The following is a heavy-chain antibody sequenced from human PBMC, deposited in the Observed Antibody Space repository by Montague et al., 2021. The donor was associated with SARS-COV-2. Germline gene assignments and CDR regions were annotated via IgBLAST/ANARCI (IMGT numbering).Heavy chain of an antibody. D-gene: IGHD6-13*01. CDR1: GFTFSSYA. J-gene: IGHJ6*02. Sequence: SLRLSCAASGFTFSSYAMSWVRQAPGKGLEWVSAISGSGGSTYYXDSXKGLFTISRDNSKNTLYLQMNSLRAEDTAVYYCAKVGSSWYHGYYYGMDVWGQGTTVTVSS. V-gene: IGHV3-23*01. CDR2: ISGSGGST. CDR3: AKVGSSWYHGYYYGMDV.